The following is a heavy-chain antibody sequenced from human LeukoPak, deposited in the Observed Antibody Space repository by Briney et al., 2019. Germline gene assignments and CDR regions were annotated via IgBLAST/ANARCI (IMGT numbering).Heavy chain of an antibody. D-gene: IGHD3-10*01. CDR2: INHSGST. CDR3: ARARGPRGVRGAIDY. CDR1: GGSFSGYY. V-gene: IGHV4-34*01. Sequence: SETLSLTCAVYGGSFSGYYWSWIRQPPGKGLEWIGEINHSGSTNYNPSLKSRVTISVDTSKNQFSLKLSSVTAADTAVYYCARARGPRGVRGAIDYWGQGTLVTVSS. J-gene: IGHJ4*02.